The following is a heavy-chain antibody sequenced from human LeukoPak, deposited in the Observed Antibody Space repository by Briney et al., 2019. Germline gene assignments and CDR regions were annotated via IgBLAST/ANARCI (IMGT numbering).Heavy chain of an antibody. CDR2: IYYSGNT. D-gene: IGHD1-26*01. J-gene: IGHJ3*02. V-gene: IGHV4-59*08. CDR1: GGSISSYY. Sequence: SETLSLTCTVSGGSISSYYWSWIRQPPGKGLEWIAYIYYSGNTDYNPSLKSRVTISLDTSKNQFTLKLSSVTAADTAVYYCARHDPIVGTPDAFDIWGQGTMVTVSS. CDR3: ARHDPIVGTPDAFDI.